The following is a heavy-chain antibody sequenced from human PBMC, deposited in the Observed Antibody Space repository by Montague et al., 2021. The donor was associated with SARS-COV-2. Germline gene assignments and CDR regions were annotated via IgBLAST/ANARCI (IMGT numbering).Heavy chain of an antibody. CDR2: TKYASTRYE. V-gene: IGHV6-1*01. J-gene: IGHJ3*01. CDR1: GDSVSSNIAA. Sequence: CVISGDSVSSNIAAWNWIRQSPSRGLEWLGRTKYASTRYETYAVSVQSRITITADTSENQFSLHLNSVTPEDTAVYYCARDLYWAFDAWGLGTTVTVSA. D-gene: IGHD2-8*02. CDR3: ARDLYWAFDA.